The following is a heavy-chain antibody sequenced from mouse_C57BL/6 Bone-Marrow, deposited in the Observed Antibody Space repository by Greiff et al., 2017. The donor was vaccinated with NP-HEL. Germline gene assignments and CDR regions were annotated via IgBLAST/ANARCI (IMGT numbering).Heavy chain of an antibody. CDR2: IYHRSGNT. CDR1: GYTFTSYG. J-gene: IGHJ1*03. D-gene: IGHD2-2*01. V-gene: IGHV1-81*01. Sequence: VQLQQSGAELARPGASVKLSCKASGYTFTSYGISWVKQRTGQGLEWIGEIYHRSGNTYYHEKFKGKATLTADKSSSTAYMELRSLTSEDSAVYFVARRRTTMVTTRYFDVWGTGTTVTVSS. CDR3: ARRRTTMVTTRYFDV.